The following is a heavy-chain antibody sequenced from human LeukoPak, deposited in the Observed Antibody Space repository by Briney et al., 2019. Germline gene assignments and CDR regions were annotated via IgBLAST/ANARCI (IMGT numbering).Heavy chain of an antibody. Sequence: GGSLRLSCAASGFTFSTNSMNWVRQAPGKGLEWVSSISSSGSYIYYADSVKGRFTISRDNAKKSLFLQMNSLRAEDTAVYYCARGAAAAGPYYFDYWGQGTLVTVSS. J-gene: IGHJ4*02. CDR3: ARGAAAAGPYYFDY. V-gene: IGHV3-21*01. CDR2: ISSSGSYI. D-gene: IGHD6-13*01. CDR1: GFTFSTNS.